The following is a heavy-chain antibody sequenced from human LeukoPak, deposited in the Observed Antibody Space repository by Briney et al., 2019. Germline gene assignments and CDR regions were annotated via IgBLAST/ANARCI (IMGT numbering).Heavy chain of an antibody. CDR2: VYHSGNT. V-gene: IGHV4-38-2*01. CDR1: GYSISSGYY. CDR3: AGLSGSYVY. J-gene: IGHJ4*02. Sequence: SETLSLTCAVSGYSISSGYYWGWIRQPPGKGLEWIGSVYHSGNTYYNPSLKSRVTILVDTSKNQFSLKLKSVTAPDTAVYYCAGLSGSYVYWGQGTLVTVSS. D-gene: IGHD1-26*01.